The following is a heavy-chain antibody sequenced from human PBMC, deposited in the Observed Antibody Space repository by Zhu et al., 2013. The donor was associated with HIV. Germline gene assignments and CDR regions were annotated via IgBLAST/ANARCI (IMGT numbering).Heavy chain of an antibody. CDR3: ARFRALGGYDGPGGTYYYYYGMDV. J-gene: IGHJ6*02. D-gene: IGHD3-22*01. CDR2: IIPIFGTA. Sequence: QVQLVQSGAEVKKPGASVKVSCKASGYTFTSYDINWVRQATGQGLEWMGGIIPIFGTANYAQKFQGRVTITADESTSTAYMELSSLRSEDTAVYYCARFRALGGYDGPGGTYYYYYGMDVWGQGTTVTVXS. V-gene: IGHV1-69*01. CDR1: GYTFTSYD.